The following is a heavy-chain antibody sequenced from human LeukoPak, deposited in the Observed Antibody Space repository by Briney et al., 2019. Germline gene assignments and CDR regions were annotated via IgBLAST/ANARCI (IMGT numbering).Heavy chain of an antibody. CDR1: GYTFTNYW. V-gene: IGHV5-51*01. D-gene: IGHD4-23*01. CDR3: ARFYGGNLPFDP. Sequence: GESVKISCKGSGYTFTNYWIGWVRQMPGKGLEWMGVIWPGDSDTRYSPSFQGQVTISADKSITTAYLQWRSLKASDTAIYYCARFYGGNLPFDPWGQGTLVTVSS. CDR2: IWPGDSDT. J-gene: IGHJ5*02.